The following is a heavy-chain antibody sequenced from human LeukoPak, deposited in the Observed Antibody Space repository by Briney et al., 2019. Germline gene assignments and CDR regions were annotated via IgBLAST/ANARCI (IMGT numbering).Heavy chain of an antibody. D-gene: IGHD3-22*01. Sequence: GGSLRLSCAASGFTFSSYAMHWVRQAPGKGLEYVSAISSNGGSTYYANSVKGRFTISRDNSKNTLYLQMGSLRAEDMAVYYCAREAPRGYYDSSGYPSLYWGQGTLVTVSS. CDR1: GFTFSSYA. CDR3: AREAPRGYYDSSGYPSLY. CDR2: ISSNGGST. V-gene: IGHV3-64*01. J-gene: IGHJ4*02.